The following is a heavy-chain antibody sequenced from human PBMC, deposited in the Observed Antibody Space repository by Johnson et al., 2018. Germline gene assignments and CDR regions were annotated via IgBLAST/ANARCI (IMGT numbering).Heavy chain of an antibody. D-gene: IGHD2-8*02. Sequence: QVQLVQSGGGVVKPGRSLGLSCAGSGFSFSSYSIHWVRQAPGKGLEWLTVISYNGKYKFDAASVRGRFTVYRDNSKNSLYLQMTSLRPQDAAVYYCAGEAGGFNDSVTAGAFDIWGQGTMVTVSS. CDR1: GFSFSSYS. CDR3: AGEAGGFNDSVTAGAFDI. V-gene: IGHV3-30*04. CDR2: ISYNGKYK. J-gene: IGHJ3*02.